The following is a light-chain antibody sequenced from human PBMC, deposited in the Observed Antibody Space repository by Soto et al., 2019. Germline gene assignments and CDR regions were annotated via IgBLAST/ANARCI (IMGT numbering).Light chain of an antibody. CDR2: DAS. J-gene: IGKJ1*01. CDR1: QNVRGY. V-gene: IGKV3-11*01. Sequence: EILLTQSPVTLSLSPGERATLSCRASQNVRGYLAWYQQKPGQAPRLLIYDASNRATGIPARFSGSGSGTYFTLTISILEPEDSAVYYCQQNLGVHTFGQGTKVEIK. CDR3: QQNLGVHT.